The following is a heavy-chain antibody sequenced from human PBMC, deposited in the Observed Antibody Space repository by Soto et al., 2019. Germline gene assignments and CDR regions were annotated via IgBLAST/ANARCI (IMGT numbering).Heavy chain of an antibody. Sequence: GGSLRLSCEVYGFNFRVNGVSWVRQAPGKGLEWVSTLGGADGGTYYAYSVKGRFTISRDNSKDTLYLQMNNLRAEDTALYYCAKCGGIAAYXGVILPXELDFWGPATTVTVSS. CDR3: AKCGGIAAYXGVILPXELDF. D-gene: IGHD3-16*02. CDR2: LGGADGGT. V-gene: IGHV3-23*01. J-gene: IGHJ6*02. CDR1: GFNFRVNG.